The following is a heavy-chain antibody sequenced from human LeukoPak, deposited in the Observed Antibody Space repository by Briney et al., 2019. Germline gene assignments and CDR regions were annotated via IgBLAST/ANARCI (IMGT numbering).Heavy chain of an antibody. CDR3: ARLTDGSGWYFDY. J-gene: IGHJ4*02. V-gene: IGHV5-51*01. CDR2: IYPGDSGT. D-gene: IGHD6-19*01. CDR1: GYSFTSYW. Sequence: GESLKISCKGSGYSFTSYWIGWVRQMPGKGLEWMGIIYPGDSGTRYSPSFQGQVTISADKSISTAYLRWSSLKASDTAMYYCARLTDGSGWYFDYWGQGTLVTVSS.